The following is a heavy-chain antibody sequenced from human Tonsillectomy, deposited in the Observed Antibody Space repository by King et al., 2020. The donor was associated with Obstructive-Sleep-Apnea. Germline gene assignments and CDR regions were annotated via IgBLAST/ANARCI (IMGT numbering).Heavy chain of an antibody. CDR3: ATSIVTTVGGVFDI. D-gene: IGHD5-12*01. V-gene: IGHV5-51*01. J-gene: IGHJ3*02. CDR1: GYTFTKYW. Sequence: VQLVESGAEVKKPGESLKISCKTSGYTFTKYWIGWVRQVPGKGLEWMGMIYPGDSDTRYGPSLQGQVTISDDKSISTTFVQWSSLKASATAMYYCATSIVTTVGGVFDIWGQGTMVTVSS. CDR2: IYPGDSDT.